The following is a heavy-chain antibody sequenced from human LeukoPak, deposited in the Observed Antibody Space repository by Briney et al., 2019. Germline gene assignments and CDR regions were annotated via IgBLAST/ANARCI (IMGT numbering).Heavy chain of an antibody. CDR3: AKRDGYNRGAFDI. V-gene: IGHV3-48*01. D-gene: IGHD5-24*01. CDR1: GFIFGRDS. Sequence: PGGFLRLSCAASGFIFGRDSMNWVRQAPGRGLEWISYISRDSDIRYYADSVRGRFHISRDNARNSLYLQMNSLRAEDTAVYYCAKRDGYNRGAFDIWGQGTMVTVSS. J-gene: IGHJ3*02. CDR2: ISRDSDIR.